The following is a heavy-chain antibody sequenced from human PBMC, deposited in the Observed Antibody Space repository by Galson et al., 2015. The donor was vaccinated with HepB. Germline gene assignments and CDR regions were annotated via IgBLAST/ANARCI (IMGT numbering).Heavy chain of an antibody. D-gene: IGHD5-18*01. V-gene: IGHV3-30-3*01. CDR1: GFTFSTYS. J-gene: IGHJ5*02. CDR2: ISHDENYR. CDR3: AKGGHYSPFDP. Sequence: SLRLSCAASGFTFSTYSLNWVRQAPGKGLEWVAGISHDENYRYYRDSVKDRFTISRDNSKNTLYLQMNSLRAEDTAIFYCAKGGHYSPFDPWGQGTLVTVSS.